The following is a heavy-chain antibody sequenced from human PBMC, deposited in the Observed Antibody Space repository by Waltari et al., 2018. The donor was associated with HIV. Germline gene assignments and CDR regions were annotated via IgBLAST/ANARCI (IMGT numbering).Heavy chain of an antibody. CDR3: VRALGDY. D-gene: IGHD7-27*01. CDR1: GCTFSNFG. J-gene: IGHJ4*02. V-gene: IGHV3-30-3*01. CDR2: ISNDGSKK. Sequence: QVQLVESGGGVVQPGKSLRLSCAASGCTFSNFGMHWVRQAPGKGLEWVALISNDGSKKYYADSVKGRFTISRANSKNTLYLQMNSLRPDDTAVYYCVRALGDYWGQGTLVTISS.